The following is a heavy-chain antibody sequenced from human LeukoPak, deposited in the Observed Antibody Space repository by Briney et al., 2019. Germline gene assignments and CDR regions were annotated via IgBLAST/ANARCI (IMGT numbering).Heavy chain of an antibody. V-gene: IGHV4-61*02. CDR1: GGSISSGSYY. CDR3: ARDVRVQSPYYYMDV. D-gene: IGHD3-10*01. Sequence: SETLSLTCTVSGGSISSGSYYWSWIRQPAGKGLEWIGRIYTSGSTNYNPSLKSRVTISVDTSKNQFSLKLSSVTAADTAVYYCARDVRVQSPYYYMDVWGKGTTVTISS. J-gene: IGHJ6*03. CDR2: IYTSGST.